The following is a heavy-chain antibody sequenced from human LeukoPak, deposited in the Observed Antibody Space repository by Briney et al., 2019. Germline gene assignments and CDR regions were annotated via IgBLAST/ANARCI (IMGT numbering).Heavy chain of an antibody. J-gene: IGHJ5*02. CDR1: GGSFSGYY. D-gene: IGHD1-26*01. CDR3: ARQGSGSHYYVDP. V-gene: IGHV4-34*01. Sequence: SETLSLTCAVYGGSFSGYYWSWIRQPPGKGLEWIGEINHSGSTNYNPSLKSRVTISVDTSKNQFSLKLSSVTAADTAVYYCARQGSGSHYYVDPWGQGTLVTASS. CDR2: INHSGST.